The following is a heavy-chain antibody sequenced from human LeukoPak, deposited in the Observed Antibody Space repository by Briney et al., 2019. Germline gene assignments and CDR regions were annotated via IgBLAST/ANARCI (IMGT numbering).Heavy chain of an antibody. CDR2: INPYDGST. CDR1: GYTFTSYY. CDR3: ASGYCSSTSCPYYYYYGMDV. D-gene: IGHD2-2*01. Sequence: GASVTVSCKASGYTFTSYYMHWVRQPPGQGLEWMGIINPYDGSTSYAQKFQGRVTMTRDTSTSTVYMELSSLRSEDTAVYYCASGYCSSTSCPYYYYYGMDVWGQGTTVTVSS. V-gene: IGHV1-46*01. J-gene: IGHJ6*02.